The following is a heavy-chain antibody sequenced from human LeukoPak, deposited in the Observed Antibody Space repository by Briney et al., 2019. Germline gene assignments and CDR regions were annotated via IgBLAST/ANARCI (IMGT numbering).Heavy chain of an antibody. Sequence: GGSLRLSCAASGFTFSNAWMSWVRQAPGKGLEWVCRIKSKTDGGTTDYAAPGKGRFTISRDNSKNTLYLQMNSLKTEDTAVYYCTTRLLWFGELLVPYFDYWGQGTLVTVSS. CDR1: GFTFSNAW. D-gene: IGHD3-10*01. J-gene: IGHJ4*02. V-gene: IGHV3-15*01. CDR2: IKSKTDGGTT. CDR3: TTRLLWFGELLVPYFDY.